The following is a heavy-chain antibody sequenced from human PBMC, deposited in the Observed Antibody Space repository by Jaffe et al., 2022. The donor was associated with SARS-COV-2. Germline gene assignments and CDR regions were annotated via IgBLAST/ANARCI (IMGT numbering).Heavy chain of an antibody. Sequence: EVQLLESGGGLVQPGGSLRLSCAASGFTFSSYAMSWVRQAPGKGLEWVSAISGSGGSTYYADSVKGRFTISRDNSKNTLYLQMNSLRAEDTAVYYCAKVGDFWSGYYELSLYYFDYWGQGTLVTVSS. CDR1: GFTFSSYA. D-gene: IGHD3-3*01. J-gene: IGHJ4*02. V-gene: IGHV3-23*01. CDR3: AKVGDFWSGYYELSLYYFDY. CDR2: ISGSGGST.